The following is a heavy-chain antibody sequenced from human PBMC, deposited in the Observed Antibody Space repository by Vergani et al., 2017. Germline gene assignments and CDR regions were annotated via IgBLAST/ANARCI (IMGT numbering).Heavy chain of an antibody. J-gene: IGHJ4*02. CDR3: ARVSTSSNRDYFDY. Sequence: QVQLAQSGAEVKKPGASVKVFCKASGYTFTDYFMHWVRQAPGQGLEWMGWINPNSGGTNYAQKFQGRVTMTRDTSISAAYMELSNLRSDDTAVYYCARVSTSSNRDYFDYWGQGTLVTVSS. CDR2: INPNSGGT. D-gene: IGHD6-13*01. V-gene: IGHV1-2*02. CDR1: GYTFTDYF.